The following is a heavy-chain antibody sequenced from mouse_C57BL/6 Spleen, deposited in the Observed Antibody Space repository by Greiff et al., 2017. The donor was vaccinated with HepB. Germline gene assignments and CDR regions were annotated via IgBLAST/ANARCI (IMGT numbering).Heavy chain of an antibody. CDR1: GYTFTSYW. CDR3: ARALTGYFDY. V-gene: IGHV1-50*01. Sequence: VQLQQPGAELVKPGASVKLSCKASGYTFTSYWMQWVKQRPGQGLEWIGEIDPSDSYTNYNQKFKGKATLTVDTSSSTAYMQLSSLTSEDSAVYYCARALTGYFDYWGQGTTLTVSS. D-gene: IGHD4-1*01. CDR2: IDPSDSYT. J-gene: IGHJ2*01.